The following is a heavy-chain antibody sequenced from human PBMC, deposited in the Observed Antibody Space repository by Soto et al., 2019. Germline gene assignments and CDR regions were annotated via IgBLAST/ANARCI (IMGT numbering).Heavy chain of an antibody. D-gene: IGHD3-10*01. CDR2: IYHSGST. Sequence: SETLSLTCAVSGGSISSGGYSWSWIRQPPGKGLEWIGYIYHSGSTYYNPSLKSRVTISVDTSKNQFSLKLSSVTAADTAVYYCARNRFYGSGSYVWFDPWGQGTLVTVSS. J-gene: IGHJ5*02. CDR3: ARNRFYGSGSYVWFDP. CDR1: GGSISSGGYS. V-gene: IGHV4-30-2*01.